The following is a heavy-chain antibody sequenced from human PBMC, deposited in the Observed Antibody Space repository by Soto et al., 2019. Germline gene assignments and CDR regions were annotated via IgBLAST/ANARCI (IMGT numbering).Heavy chain of an antibody. J-gene: IGHJ4*02. D-gene: IGHD4-17*01. Sequence: PSETLSLTCTVSGGSISSYYWSWIRQPPGKGLERIGYIYYIGSTNYNPSLKSRVTISVDTSKNQFSLKLSSVTAADTAVYYCARDSDYGGKGIDYWGQGTLVTVSS. CDR1: GGSISSYY. CDR3: ARDSDYGGKGIDY. V-gene: IGHV4-59*01. CDR2: IYYIGST.